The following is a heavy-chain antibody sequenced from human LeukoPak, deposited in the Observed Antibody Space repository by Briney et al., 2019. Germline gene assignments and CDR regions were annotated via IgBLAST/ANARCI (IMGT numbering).Heavy chain of an antibody. V-gene: IGHV4-59*01. Sequence: SETLSLTCTVSGGSISSYYWSWIRQPPGKGLEWIGYIYYSGSTNYNPSPKSRVTISVDTSKNQFSLKLSSVTAADTAVYYCAREYSSSWYAYNWFDPWGQGTLVTVSS. CDR1: GGSISSYY. CDR2: IYYSGST. J-gene: IGHJ5*02. D-gene: IGHD6-13*01. CDR3: AREYSSSWYAYNWFDP.